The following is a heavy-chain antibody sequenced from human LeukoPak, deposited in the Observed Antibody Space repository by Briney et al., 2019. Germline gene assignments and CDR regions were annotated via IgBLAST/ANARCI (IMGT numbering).Heavy chain of an antibody. CDR2: INHSGST. CDR1: GGSFSGYY. V-gene: IGHV4-34*01. Sequence: SETLSLTCAVYGGSFSGYYWSWIRQPPGKGLEWIGEINHSGSTNYNPSPKSRVTISVDTSKNEFSLKLSSVTAADTAVYYCARGTAAAGLWFDPWGQGTLVTVSS. D-gene: IGHD6-13*01. J-gene: IGHJ5*02. CDR3: ARGTAAAGLWFDP.